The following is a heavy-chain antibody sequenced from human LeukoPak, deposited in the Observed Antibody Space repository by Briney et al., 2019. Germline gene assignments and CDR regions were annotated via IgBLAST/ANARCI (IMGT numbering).Heavy chain of an antibody. Sequence: GGSLRLSCAASGFTFSSYAMSWVRQAPGKGLEWVSLISGSGGSTYYADSVKGRFTMSRDNSRNMLYLQMNSLRDEDTAKYYCAKTVSGSYSYQGGDYWGQGTLVTVSS. J-gene: IGHJ4*02. CDR2: ISGSGGST. CDR1: GFTFSSYA. CDR3: AKTVSGSYSYQGGDY. D-gene: IGHD3-16*02. V-gene: IGHV3-23*01.